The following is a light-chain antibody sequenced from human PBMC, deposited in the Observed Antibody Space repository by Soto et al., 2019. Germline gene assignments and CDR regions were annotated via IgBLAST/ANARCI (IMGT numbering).Light chain of an antibody. Sequence: QSALSHLASVSETPGHTLTISCTGSSSDVGGFEYVSCYQHQPGKAPKLIIYDVTKRPSGVSNRFSGSKSGNTASLTISGIQAEDEGDYYCGSITRSSTSVFGTGTKVTVL. V-gene: IGLV2-14*01. CDR2: DVT. CDR3: GSITRSSTSV. J-gene: IGLJ1*01. CDR1: SSDVGGFEY.